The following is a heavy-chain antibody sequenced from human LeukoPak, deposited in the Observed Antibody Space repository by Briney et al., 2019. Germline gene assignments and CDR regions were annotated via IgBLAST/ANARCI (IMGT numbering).Heavy chain of an antibody. V-gene: IGHV3-23*01. Sequence: PGGSLRLSCAASGFTFSSYYMSWVRQAPGAGLEWVSAIGGSGTGTYYADSVKGRFTISRDNSKNTLYLQMNSLRAEDTAVYYCVKDETGSSCYNWGQGTLVTVSS. CDR3: VKDETGSSCYN. D-gene: IGHD2-15*01. J-gene: IGHJ4*02. CDR2: IGGSGTGT. CDR1: GFTFSSYY.